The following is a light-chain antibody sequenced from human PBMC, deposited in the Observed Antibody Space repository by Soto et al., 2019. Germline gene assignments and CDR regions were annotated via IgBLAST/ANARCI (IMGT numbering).Light chain of an antibody. J-gene: IGLJ1*01. V-gene: IGLV1-40*01. CDR3: QSYDSSLSGYV. CDR2: GTS. CDR1: SSNIGAGYD. Sequence: QLVLTQPPSVSGAPGQRVTISCTGSSSNIGAGYDVHWYQQLPGTAPKLLIYGTSSRPSGVPDRFSGSKSGTSASLAITGLQAEDEADYYCQSYDSSLSGYVFGTGTKLTVL.